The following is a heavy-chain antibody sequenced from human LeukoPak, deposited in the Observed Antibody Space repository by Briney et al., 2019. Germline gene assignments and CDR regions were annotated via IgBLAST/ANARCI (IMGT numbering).Heavy chain of an antibody. CDR1: GGSISSSSYY. Sequence: PSETLSLTCTVSGGSISSSSYYWGWNRQPPGKGLEWIGSIYYSGSTYYNPSLKSRVTISVDTSKNQFSLKLSSVTAADTAVYYCARLPLIAAAADWFDPWGQGTLVTVSS. CDR2: IYYSGST. J-gene: IGHJ5*02. CDR3: ARLPLIAAAADWFDP. D-gene: IGHD6-13*01. V-gene: IGHV4-39*01.